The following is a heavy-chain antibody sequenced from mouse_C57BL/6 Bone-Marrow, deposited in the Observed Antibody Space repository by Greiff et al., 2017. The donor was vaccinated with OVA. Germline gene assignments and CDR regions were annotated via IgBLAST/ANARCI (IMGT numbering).Heavy chain of an antibody. CDR2: IYPGDGDT. Sequence: VQLQHSGAELVKPGGSVKISCKASGFAFSSYWMNWVNQRPGKGLEWIGQIYPGDGDTNYNGKVKGKATLTADKSTSTAYMQLSSLTSEDSAVYFCARRAPNWVFAYWGQGTLVTVSA. D-gene: IGHD4-1*01. CDR3: ARRAPNWVFAY. V-gene: IGHV1-80*01. CDR1: GFAFSSYW. J-gene: IGHJ3*01.